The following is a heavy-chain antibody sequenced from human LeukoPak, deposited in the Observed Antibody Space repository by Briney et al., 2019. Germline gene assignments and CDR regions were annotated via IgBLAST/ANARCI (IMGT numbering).Heavy chain of an antibody. D-gene: IGHD6-6*01. J-gene: IGHJ6*02. CDR2: INHSGST. CDR1: GGSISSGGYY. Sequence: SQTLSLTCTVSGGSISSGGYYWSWIRQPPGKGLEWIGEINHSGSTNYNPSLKSRVTISVDTSKNQFSLKLSSVTAADTAVYYCARGRALAARKRYYYYGMDVWGQGTTVTVSS. CDR3: ARGRALAARKRYYYYGMDV. V-gene: IGHV4-30-2*01.